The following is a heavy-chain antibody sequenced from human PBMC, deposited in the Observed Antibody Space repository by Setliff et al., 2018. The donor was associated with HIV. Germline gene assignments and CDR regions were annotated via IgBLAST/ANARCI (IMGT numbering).Heavy chain of an antibody. Sequence: ASVKVSCKASGYTFSNYVMQWVRQAPGQRLEWMGWINAGNGNTKYSQEFQGRVTITTDTSADTAYMELSSLRSEDTAVYYCARCIAARPYYYYYMDVWGKGTTVTVSS. CDR1: GYTFSNYV. J-gene: IGHJ6*03. V-gene: IGHV1-3*03. D-gene: IGHD6-6*01. CDR3: ARCIAARPYYYYYMDV. CDR2: INAGNGNT.